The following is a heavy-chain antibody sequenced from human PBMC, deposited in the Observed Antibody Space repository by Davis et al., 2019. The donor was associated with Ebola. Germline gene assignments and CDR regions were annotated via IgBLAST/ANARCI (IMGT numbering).Heavy chain of an antibody. J-gene: IGHJ4*02. V-gene: IGHV3-7*01. CDR1: GFDFGTYW. CDR2: IRSDGSQK. Sequence: GGSLRLSCAASGFDFGTYWMRCVRQAPGKGLEWVASIRSDGSQKNYLDAVKGRFTISRDNDDNSLFLHLSSLRADDTATYYCAREPTGFDYWGQGTLVTVSS. D-gene: IGHD4-17*01. CDR3: AREPTGFDY.